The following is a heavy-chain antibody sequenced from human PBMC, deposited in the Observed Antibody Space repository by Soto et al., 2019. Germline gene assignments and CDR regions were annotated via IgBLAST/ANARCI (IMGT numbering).Heavy chain of an antibody. J-gene: IGHJ4*02. CDR1: GFSFSNYA. CDR2: ISASGVST. CDR3: ATDPRSQPRTAGQQVATXAIDD. D-gene: IGHD6-13*01. V-gene: IGHV3-23*01. Sequence: GGSLRLSCSASGFSFSNYAMGWVRQAPGKGLEWVSTISASGVSTYHADSVQGRFTVSRDNSKNTLYLQMNSLRAEDTAVYYCATDPRSQPRTAGQQVATXAIDDWGQGTLXTXS.